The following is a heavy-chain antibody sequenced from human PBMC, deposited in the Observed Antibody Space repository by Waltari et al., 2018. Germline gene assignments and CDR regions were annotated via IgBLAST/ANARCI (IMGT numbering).Heavy chain of an antibody. D-gene: IGHD3-22*01. CDR1: VGSFTDYT. CDR3: ARADYYDSSGLDH. Sequence: QVQLVQSGAEVKKPGSSVKVSCKTSVGSFTDYTFNWVRQAPGQGLEWLGRIVPLGDIADYTQGFQGRATFTEDKSTRTAYMTLRNLRSEDTAVYYCARADYYDSSGLDHWGPGTLVTVSS. V-gene: IGHV1-69*02. J-gene: IGHJ4*02. CDR2: IVPLGDIA.